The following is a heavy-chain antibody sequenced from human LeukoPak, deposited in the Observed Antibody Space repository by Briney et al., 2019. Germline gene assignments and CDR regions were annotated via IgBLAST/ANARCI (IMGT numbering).Heavy chain of an antibody. CDR2: ISYDGSNK. D-gene: IGHD3-16*01. J-gene: IGHJ4*02. Sequence: PGRSLRLSCAASGFTFSSNAIHWVRQAPGKGLEWVAVISYDGSNKYYADSVRGRFTISRDNSQNTLYLQMNSLRAEDTAVYYCARGGYYFDYWGQGTLVTVSS. CDR1: GFTFSSNA. V-gene: IGHV3-30-3*01. CDR3: ARGGYYFDY.